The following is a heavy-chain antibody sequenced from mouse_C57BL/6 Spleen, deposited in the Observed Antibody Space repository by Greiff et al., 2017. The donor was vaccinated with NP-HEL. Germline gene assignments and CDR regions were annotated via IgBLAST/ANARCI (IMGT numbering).Heavy chain of an antibody. CDR3: ARYRYYGSAMDY. D-gene: IGHD1-1*01. CDR1: GFTFTDYY. J-gene: IGHJ4*01. Sequence: EVKLVESGGGLVQPGGSLSLSCAASGFTFTDYYMSWVRQPPGKALEWLGFIRNKANGYTTEYSASVKGRFTISRDNSQSILYLQMNALIAEDSATYYCARYRYYGSAMDYWGQGTSVTVSS. V-gene: IGHV7-3*01. CDR2: IRNKANGYTT.